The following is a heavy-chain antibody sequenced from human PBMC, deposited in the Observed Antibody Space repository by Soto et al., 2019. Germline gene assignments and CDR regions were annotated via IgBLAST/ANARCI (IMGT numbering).Heavy chain of an antibody. Sequence: QVQLVESGGGVVQPGRSLTVSCAASGFTFSNYGMHWVRQPPGKGLEWVAVISYDGNDRHYTDSVKGRFTISRDKSKNSLYLQMNSLRAEDTAVYYCAKDVYGSPFEYWGQGTLVTVSS. CDR1: GFTFSNYG. CDR3: AKDVYGSPFEY. CDR2: ISYDGNDR. J-gene: IGHJ4*02. V-gene: IGHV3-30*18. D-gene: IGHD4-17*01.